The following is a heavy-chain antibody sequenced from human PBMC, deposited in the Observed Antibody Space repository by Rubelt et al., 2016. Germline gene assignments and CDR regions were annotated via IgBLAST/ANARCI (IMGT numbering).Heavy chain of an antibody. D-gene: IGHD1-26*01. CDR2: IYSGGST. Sequence: EVQLVESGGGLVQPGGSLRLSCAASGFTVSSNYMSWVRQAPGTGLEWVSVIYSGGSTYYADSVKGRFTISRDNSKNTLYLQMNSLRAEDTAVYYCARGGMGGSTGYFDYWGQGTLVTVSS. CDR1: GFTVSSNY. CDR3: ARGGMGGSTGYFDY. V-gene: IGHV3-66*01. J-gene: IGHJ4*02.